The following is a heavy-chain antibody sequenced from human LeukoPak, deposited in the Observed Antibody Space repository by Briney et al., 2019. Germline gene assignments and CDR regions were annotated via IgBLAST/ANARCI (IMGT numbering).Heavy chain of an antibody. CDR2: IYYSGST. V-gene: IGHV4-59*08. CDR3: ARVTTVTSYYFDY. J-gene: IGHJ4*02. D-gene: IGHD4-17*01. CDR1: GGSISSYY. Sequence: SETLSLTCTVSGGSISSYYWSWIRQPPGKGLEWIGYIYYSGSTNYNPSLKSRVTISVDTSKNQFSLKLSSVTAADTAVYYCARVTTVTSYYFDYWGQGTLVTVSS.